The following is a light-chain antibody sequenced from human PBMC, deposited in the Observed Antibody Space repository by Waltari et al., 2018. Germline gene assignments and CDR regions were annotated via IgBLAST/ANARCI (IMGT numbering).Light chain of an antibody. J-gene: IGKJ2*01. CDR3: QQSFTTPPT. Sequence: DIVLPHPPDSLPVSPGERATINCKSSQKVFYNSNDKNYLVWYQQKSGQPPKLLIYWASTRESGVPDRFSGSGSGTEFTLTISNLQAEDVAVYYCQQSFTTPPTFGQGTKLEIK. CDR1: QKVFYNSNDKNY. CDR2: WAS. V-gene: IGKV4-1*01.